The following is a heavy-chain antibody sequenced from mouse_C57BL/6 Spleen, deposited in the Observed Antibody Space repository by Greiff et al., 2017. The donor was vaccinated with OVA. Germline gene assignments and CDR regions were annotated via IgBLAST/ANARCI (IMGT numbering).Heavy chain of an antibody. CDR1: GFTFSSYG. Sequence: DVQLVESGGDLVKPGGSLKLSCAASGFTFSSYGMSWVRQTPDKRLEWVATISSGGSYTYYPDSVKGRFTISRDNAKNTLYLQMSSLKSEDTAMYYCARQGAYYTFTYWGQGTLVTVSA. D-gene: IGHD2-12*01. V-gene: IGHV5-6*01. J-gene: IGHJ3*01. CDR3: ARQGAYYTFTY. CDR2: ISSGGSYT.